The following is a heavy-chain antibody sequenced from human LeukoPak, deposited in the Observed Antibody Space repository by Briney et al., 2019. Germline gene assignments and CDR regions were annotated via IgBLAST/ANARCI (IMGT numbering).Heavy chain of an antibody. CDR2: IYYSGST. D-gene: IGHD6-13*01. Sequence: SETLSLTCTVSGGSISSSSYYWGWIRQPPGKGLEWIVSIYYSGSTYYNPSLNSRVTISVDTSKNQFSLKLSSVTAADTALYYCASSRKSRSRWYDGWFDPWGQGTLVTVSS. V-gene: IGHV4-39*01. J-gene: IGHJ5*02. CDR3: ASSRKSRSRWYDGWFDP. CDR1: GGSISSSSYY.